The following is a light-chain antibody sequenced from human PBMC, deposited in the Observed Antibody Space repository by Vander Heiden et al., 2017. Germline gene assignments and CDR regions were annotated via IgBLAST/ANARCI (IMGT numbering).Light chain of an antibody. CDR3: MQALQTPWT. J-gene: IGKJ1*01. CDR2: LGS. CDR1: QSILHSNGYNY. V-gene: IGKV2-28*01. Sequence: DIVMTQSRLSLPVTPGEPASISCRSSQSILHSNGYNYLDWYLQKPGQSPQLLIYLGSNRASGVPDRFSGSGSGTDFTLKISRVEAEDVGVYYCMQALQTPWTFGQGTKVEIK.